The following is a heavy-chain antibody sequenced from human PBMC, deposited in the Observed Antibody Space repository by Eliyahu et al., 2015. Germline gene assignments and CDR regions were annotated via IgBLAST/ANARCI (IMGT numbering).Heavy chain of an antibody. CDR2: IFTGGST. D-gene: IGHD4-23*01. Sequence: EVQLVENGGGLIQPGGSLRLSCXAXGFNVNSYFMSWVRQAPGKGLEWVSLIFTGGSTSYADSVKGRFTISRDNLKNTLHLQMNSLRAEDTALYYCARQPAGYGGNSHFDSWGQGTLVTVSS. J-gene: IGHJ4*02. CDR1: GFNVNSYF. CDR3: ARQPAGYGGNSHFDS. V-gene: IGHV3-53*02.